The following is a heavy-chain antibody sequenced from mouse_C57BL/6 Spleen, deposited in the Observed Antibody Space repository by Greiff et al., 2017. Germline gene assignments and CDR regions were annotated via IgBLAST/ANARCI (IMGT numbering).Heavy chain of an antibody. D-gene: IGHD1-1*01. CDR1: GFTFSSYA. CDR2: ISDGGSYT. V-gene: IGHV5-4*01. CDR3: AREGYGRVVYFDY. Sequence: EVMLVESGGGLVKPGGSLKLSCAASGFTFSSYAMSWVRQTPEKRLEWVATISDGGSYTYYPDNVKGRFTISRDNAKNNLYLQMSHLKSEDTAMYYCAREGYGRVVYFDYWGQGTTLTVSS. J-gene: IGHJ2*01.